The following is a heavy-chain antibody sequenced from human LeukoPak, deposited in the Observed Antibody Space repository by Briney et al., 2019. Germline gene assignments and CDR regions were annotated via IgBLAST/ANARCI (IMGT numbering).Heavy chain of an antibody. CDR2: IDANNGDT. Sequence: ASVKISCKASGYTFMGNYIHWLRQAPGQGLEWMGWIDANNGDTKSAQKFQGRVTMSRDTSISTAYMDPSSLSPDDAAVYYCARDPSSVTLYFFDYWGQGTLVTVSS. CDR3: ARDPSSVTLYFFDY. CDR1: GYTFMGNY. D-gene: IGHD4-11*01. J-gene: IGHJ4*02. V-gene: IGHV1-2*02.